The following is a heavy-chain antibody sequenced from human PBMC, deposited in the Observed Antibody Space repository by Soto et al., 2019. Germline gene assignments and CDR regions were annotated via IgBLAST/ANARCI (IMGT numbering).Heavy chain of an antibody. D-gene: IGHD2-15*01. CDR3: ARGPHGGNTPGLDS. CDR1: GGSFSGYY. J-gene: IGHJ4*02. V-gene: IGHV4-34*01. Sequence: QVQLQQWGAGLLKPSETLSLTCAVYGGSFSGYYWSWIRQPPGKGLEWIGEINHSGTTKNNPSLKSRVSISVDTSKNQVSLKLRSVTAADTAVYYCARGPHGGNTPGLDSWGQGTLVTVSS. CDR2: INHSGTT.